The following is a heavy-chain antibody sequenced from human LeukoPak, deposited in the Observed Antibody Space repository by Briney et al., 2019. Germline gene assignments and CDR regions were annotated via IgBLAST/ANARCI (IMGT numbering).Heavy chain of an antibody. D-gene: IGHD4-17*01. CDR3: ARVRLESIDYITIDYGDYIDAFDI. J-gene: IGHJ3*02. CDR1: GGSISSSSYY. V-gene: IGHV4-39*01. Sequence: SETLSLTCTVSGGSISSSSYYWGWIRQPPGKGLEWIGSIYYSGSTYYNPSLRSRVTISVDTSKNQFSLKLSSVTAADTAVYYCARVRLESIDYITIDYGDYIDAFDIWGQGTMVTVSS. CDR2: IYYSGST.